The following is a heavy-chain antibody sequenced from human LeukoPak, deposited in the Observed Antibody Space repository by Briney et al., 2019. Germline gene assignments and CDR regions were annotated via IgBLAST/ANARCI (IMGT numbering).Heavy chain of an antibody. Sequence: GASVKVSCKTSGYTFTSYYLHWVRQAPGQGLEWMGIINPSGGSTNYAQKFQGRVTITADKSTSTAYMELSSLRSEDTAVYYCARDLTDHYYGRDYYYYMDVWGKGTTVTISS. D-gene: IGHD3-10*01. CDR2: INPSGGST. CDR1: GYTFTSYY. CDR3: ARDLTDHYYGRDYYYYMDV. J-gene: IGHJ6*03. V-gene: IGHV1-46*01.